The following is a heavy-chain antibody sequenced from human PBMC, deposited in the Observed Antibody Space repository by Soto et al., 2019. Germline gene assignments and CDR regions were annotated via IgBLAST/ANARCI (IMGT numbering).Heavy chain of an antibody. CDR3: ARAYGDYLDFDY. J-gene: IGHJ4*02. CDR2: IYYSGST. Sequence: SETLSLTCTVSGGSISSYYWSWIRQPPGKGLEWIGYIYYSGSTNYNPSLKSRVTISVDTSKNQFSLKLSSVTAADTAVYYCARAYGDYLDFDYWGQGTLVTSPQ. D-gene: IGHD4-17*01. CDR1: GGSISSYY. V-gene: IGHV4-59*01.